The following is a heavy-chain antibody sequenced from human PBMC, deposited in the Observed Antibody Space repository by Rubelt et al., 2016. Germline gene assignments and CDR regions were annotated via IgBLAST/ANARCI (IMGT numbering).Heavy chain of an antibody. CDR1: GGSFSGYY. V-gene: IGHV4-34*01. CDR2: INHSGST. CDR3: ARQPLAVAEYYFDY. Sequence: QVQLQQWGAGLLKPSETLSLTCAVYGGSFSGYYWSWIRQPPGKGLEWIGEINHSGSTNYNPSLKSRVTISLDTSKNQFSLKLTSVTAADTAVYYCARQPLAVAEYYFDYWGQGTMVTVSS. J-gene: IGHJ4*02. D-gene: IGHD6-19*01.